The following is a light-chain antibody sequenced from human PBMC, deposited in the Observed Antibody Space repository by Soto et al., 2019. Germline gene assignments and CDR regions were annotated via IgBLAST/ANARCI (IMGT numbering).Light chain of an antibody. CDR1: QGISNY. J-gene: IGKJ4*01. CDR2: DAY. CDR3: QNYNSFSLT. Sequence: DIQMTQSPSSLSASVGDRVTITCRASQGISNYLAWYQQKPGRVPKLLIYDAYTLQSGVPSRFSGRGSGTDFTLTISILPPEDVATYYCQNYNSFSLTFGGGTKVEIK. V-gene: IGKV1-27*01.